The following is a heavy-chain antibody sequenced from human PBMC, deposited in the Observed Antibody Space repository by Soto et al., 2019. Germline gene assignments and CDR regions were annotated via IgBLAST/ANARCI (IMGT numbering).Heavy chain of an antibody. CDR1: GYTFTSYA. D-gene: IGHD3-3*01. J-gene: IGHJ6*02. CDR2: INAGNGNT. V-gene: IGHV1-3*05. CDR3: ARVLDKTTYYYYYGMDV. Sequence: QVQLVQSGAEEKKPGASVKVSCKASGYTFTSYAMHWVRQAPGQRLEWMGWINAGNGNTKYSQKFQGRVTITRDTSASTAYMELSSPRSEDTAVYYCARVLDKTTYYYYYGMDVWGQGTTVTVSS.